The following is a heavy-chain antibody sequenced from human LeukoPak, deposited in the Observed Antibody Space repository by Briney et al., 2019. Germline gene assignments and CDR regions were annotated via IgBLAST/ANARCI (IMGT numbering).Heavy chain of an antibody. J-gene: IGHJ6*02. CDR3: AREIVVVVAAIYYYYGMDV. Sequence: GGSLRLSCAASGFTFSDYYMSWIRQVPGKGLEWVSYIGSSGSTIYYADSVKGRFTISRDNAKNSLYLQMNSLRAEDTAVYYCAREIVVVVAAIYYYYGMDVWGQGTTVTVSS. D-gene: IGHD2-15*01. V-gene: IGHV3-11*01. CDR2: IGSSGSTI. CDR1: GFTFSDYY.